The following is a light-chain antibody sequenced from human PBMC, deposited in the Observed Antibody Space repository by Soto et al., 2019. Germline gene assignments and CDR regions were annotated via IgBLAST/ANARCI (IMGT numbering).Light chain of an antibody. V-gene: IGLV1-47*01. Sequence: QSVLTQPPSASGTPGQRVTISCSGSSSNIGSNYVYWYQQLPGTAPKLLIYRNNQRPSGVPDRFSGSKSGTSASLAISGLRSDDEADYYCAAWDDSLSVVCGGGTKLTVL. CDR1: SSNIGSNY. CDR2: RNN. CDR3: AAWDDSLSVV. J-gene: IGLJ2*01.